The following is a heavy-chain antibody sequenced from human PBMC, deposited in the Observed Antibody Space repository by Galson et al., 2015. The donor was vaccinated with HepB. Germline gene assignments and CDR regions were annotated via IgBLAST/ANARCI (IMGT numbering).Heavy chain of an antibody. CDR3: AKVHPITPAGLFDY. CDR1: GFTVSSNY. CDR2: ISGSGGST. J-gene: IGHJ4*02. D-gene: IGHD6-13*01. V-gene: IGHV3-23*01. Sequence: SLRLSCAASGFTVSSNYMSWVRQAPGKGLEWVSVISGSGGSTYYADSVKGRFTIPRDNSKNTLHLQMNSLRAEDAAVYYCAKVHPITPAGLFDYWGQGTLVTVSS.